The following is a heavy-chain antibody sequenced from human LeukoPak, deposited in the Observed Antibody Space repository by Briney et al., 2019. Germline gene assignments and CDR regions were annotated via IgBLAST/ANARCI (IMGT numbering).Heavy chain of an antibody. V-gene: IGHV3-53*04. Sequence: QPGGSLRLSCAASGFTVSTNCMTWVRQAPGKGLEWVSTIYSGGTTYYADSVMGRFTISRHNSRNTLYLQMNSLRAEDTAVYYCARAVKYYYDRSDEYFDYWGQGTLVTVSS. CDR1: GFTVSTNC. CDR2: IYSGGTT. J-gene: IGHJ4*02. CDR3: ARAVKYYYDRSDEYFDY. D-gene: IGHD3-22*01.